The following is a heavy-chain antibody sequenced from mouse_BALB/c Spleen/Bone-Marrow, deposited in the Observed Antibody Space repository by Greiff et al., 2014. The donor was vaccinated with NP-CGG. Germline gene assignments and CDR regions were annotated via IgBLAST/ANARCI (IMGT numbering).Heavy chain of an antibody. CDR3: ARWLPAVDY. CDR1: GYAFSSYW. CDR2: IYPGDGDT. D-gene: IGHD2-2*01. V-gene: IGHV1-80*01. Sequence: QVHVKQSGAELVRPGSSVKISCKASGYAFSSYWMSWVKQRPGQGLEWIGQIYPGDGDTNYNGKFKGKATLTADKSSSTAYMQLSSLTSEDSAVYFCARWLPAVDYWGQGTSVTVSS. J-gene: IGHJ4*01.